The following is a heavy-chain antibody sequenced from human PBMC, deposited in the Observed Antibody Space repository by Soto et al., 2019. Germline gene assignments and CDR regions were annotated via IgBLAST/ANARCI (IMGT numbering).Heavy chain of an antibody. CDR1: GGSFSGYY. CDR3: ARTTAVPNTLRSRYFFDY. Sequence: SETLSLTCAVYGGSFSGYYWSWIRQPPGKGLEWIGEINHSGSTNYNPSLKSRVTISVDTSKNQFSLRLSSVTTADTALYYCARTTAVPNTLRSRYFFDYWGQGTLVTVSS. J-gene: IGHJ4*02. CDR2: INHSGST. V-gene: IGHV4-34*01. D-gene: IGHD4-17*01.